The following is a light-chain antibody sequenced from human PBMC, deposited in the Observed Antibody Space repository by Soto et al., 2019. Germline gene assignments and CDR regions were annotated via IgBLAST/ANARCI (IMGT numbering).Light chain of an antibody. J-gene: IGLJ2*01. CDR2: EVS. CDR1: SSDVGGYNY. V-gene: IGLV2-8*01. CDR3: SSYAGSNNVV. Sequence: QSALTQPPSASGSPGQSVTISCTGTSSDVGGYNYVSWYQQHPGKAPKLMIYEVSKQPSGVPDRFSGSKSGNTASLTVSGLQAEDEADYYCSSYAGSNNVVFGGGTKLTVL.